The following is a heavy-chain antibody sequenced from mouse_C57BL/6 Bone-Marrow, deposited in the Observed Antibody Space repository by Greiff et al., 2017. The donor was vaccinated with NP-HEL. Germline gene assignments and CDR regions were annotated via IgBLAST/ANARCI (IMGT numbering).Heavy chain of an antibody. CDR2: INPNNGGT. Sequence: VQLQQSGPELVKPGASVKISCKASGYTFTDYYMNWVKQSHGKSLEWIGDINPNNGGTSYNQKFKGKATLTVDKSSSTAYMELRSLTSEDSAVYYCARRDYYGSSYGGYFDVWGTGTTVTVSS. V-gene: IGHV1-26*01. CDR1: GYTFTDYY. J-gene: IGHJ1*03. D-gene: IGHD1-1*01. CDR3: ARRDYYGSSYGGYFDV.